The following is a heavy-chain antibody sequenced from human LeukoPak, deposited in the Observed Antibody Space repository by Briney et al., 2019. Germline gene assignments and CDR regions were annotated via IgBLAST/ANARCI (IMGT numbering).Heavy chain of an antibody. CDR1: GSTFSRYW. CDR2: VKSDGSDT. Sequence: GGSLRLSCAASGSTFSRYWMHWVRQAPGKGLVWVSRVKSDGSDTIYADSVKGGFTISRDNAKNTLYLQMDGLRAEDTAVYYCTTGIGNYYYYWGQGTLVTVAS. CDR3: TTGIGNYYYY. V-gene: IGHV3-74*01. D-gene: IGHD3-10*01. J-gene: IGHJ4*02.